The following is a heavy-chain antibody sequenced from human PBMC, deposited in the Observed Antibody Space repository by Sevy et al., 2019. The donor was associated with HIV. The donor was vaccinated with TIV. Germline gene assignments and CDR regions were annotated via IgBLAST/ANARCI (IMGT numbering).Heavy chain of an antibody. V-gene: IGHV4-59*01. CDR1: GGSISSYY. CDR2: IYSSGNT. D-gene: IGHD2-21*01. J-gene: IGHJ4*02. Sequence: SETLSLTCSVSGGSISSYYWNWIRQPPGKGLERIGYIYSSGNTNYNPSLKSRVTISVDMSKNQSSLKLSSVTAADTAVYYCARSHLAFCGGDCFSPYYFDSWGQGTLVTVSS. CDR3: ARSHLAFCGGDCFSPYYFDS.